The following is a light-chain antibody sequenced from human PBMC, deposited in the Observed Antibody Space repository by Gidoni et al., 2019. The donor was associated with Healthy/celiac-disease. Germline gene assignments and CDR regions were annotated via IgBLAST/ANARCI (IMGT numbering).Light chain of an antibody. J-gene: IGKJ5*01. CDR2: AAS. CDR3: QQANSFPRIT. V-gene: IGKV1-12*01. Sequence: DIQMTQSPSSMSASVGDRVTITCRASQVISSWLAWYQQKPEKEPKILIYAASSLQSWVPSRFSGSVSGTDFTLTISSLQPEDFATYYCQQANSFPRITFGQGTRLEIK. CDR1: QVISSW.